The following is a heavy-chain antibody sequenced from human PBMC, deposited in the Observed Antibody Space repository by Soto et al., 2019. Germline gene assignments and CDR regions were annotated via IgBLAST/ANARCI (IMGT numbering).Heavy chain of an antibody. V-gene: IGHV1-69*13. J-gene: IGHJ6*02. CDR3: AKVRYSSPMGYYYVMDV. Sequence: SVKVSCKASRVAFSKFIVTWVRQAPGLGLEWVGGIIPIFGTANYAQKFQGRVTITADESTSTSYMEVNNLRSEDTAVYYCAKVRYSSPMGYYYVMDVWGQGTTVTVSS. CDR1: RVAFSKFI. D-gene: IGHD6-19*01. CDR2: IIPIFGTA.